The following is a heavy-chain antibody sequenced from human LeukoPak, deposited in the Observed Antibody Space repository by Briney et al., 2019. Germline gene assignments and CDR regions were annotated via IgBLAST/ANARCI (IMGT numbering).Heavy chain of an antibody. CDR2: IIPILGIA. CDR3: ASRSQQLYYFDY. J-gene: IGHJ4*02. V-gene: IGHV1-69*04. D-gene: IGHD6-13*01. CDR1: GGTFSSYA. Sequence: GASVKVSCKASGGTFSSYAISWVRQAPGQGLEWMGRIIPILGIANYAQKFQGRVTITADKSTSTAYMELSSLRSEDTAVYYCASRSQQLYYFDYWGQGTLVTLSS.